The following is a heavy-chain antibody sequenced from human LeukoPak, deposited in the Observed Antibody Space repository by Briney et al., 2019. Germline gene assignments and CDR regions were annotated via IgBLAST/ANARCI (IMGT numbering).Heavy chain of an antibody. CDR2: MNPNSGNT. J-gene: IGHJ6*02. D-gene: IGHD2-15*01. CDR3: ARAGIFGAYYYYGMDV. V-gene: IGHV1-8*03. Sequence: GASVKVSCKASGYTFTSYDINWVRQATGQGLEWMGWMNPNSGNTGYAQKFQGRVTITRNTSISTAYMDLSSLRSEDTAVYYCARAGIFGAYYYYGMDVWGQGTTVTVSS. CDR1: GYTFTSYD.